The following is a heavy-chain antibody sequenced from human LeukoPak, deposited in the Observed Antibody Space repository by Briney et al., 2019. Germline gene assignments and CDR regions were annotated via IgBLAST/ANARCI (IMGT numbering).Heavy chain of an antibody. J-gene: IGHJ4*02. D-gene: IGHD6-19*01. V-gene: IGHV4-59*01. CDR2: IYYSGST. CDR3: ARSLSSGWFPFDY. Sequence: SETLSLTCTVSGGSISSYYWSWIRQPPGKGLEWIGYIYYSGSTNYNPSLKSRVTISVDTSKNQFSLKLSSVTAADTAVYYCARSLSSGWFPFDYWGQGTLVTVSS. CDR1: GGSISSYY.